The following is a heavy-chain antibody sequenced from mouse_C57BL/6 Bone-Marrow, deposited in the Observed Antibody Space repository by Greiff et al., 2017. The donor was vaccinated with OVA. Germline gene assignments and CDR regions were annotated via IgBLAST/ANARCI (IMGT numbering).Heavy chain of an antibody. D-gene: IGHD2-4*01. V-gene: IGHV1-81*01. CDR2: IYPRSGNT. CDR3: ARTSRGLRRPFDY. J-gene: IGHJ2*01. Sequence: QVQLQQSGAELARPGASVKLSCKASGYTFTSYGISWVKQRTGQGLEWIGEIYPRSGNTYSNEKFKGKATLTADKSSSTAYMELRSRTSEDSAVYFCARTSRGLRRPFDYWGQGTTLTVSS. CDR1: GYTFTSYG.